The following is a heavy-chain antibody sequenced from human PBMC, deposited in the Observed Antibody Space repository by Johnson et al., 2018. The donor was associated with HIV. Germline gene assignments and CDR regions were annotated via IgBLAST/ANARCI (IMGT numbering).Heavy chain of an antibody. V-gene: IGHV3-74*01. Sequence: VQLVESGGGLVKPGGSLRLSCAGSGFTFSRYWMHWVRQAPGKGLVWVSGINSDGSNTNYADSVKGRFTISRDNAKKTLYLQMNSLRAGDTAVYYCARDRSEGGAFDIWGQGTMVTVSS. CDR1: GFTFSRYW. D-gene: IGHD3-16*01. CDR3: ARDRSEGGAFDI. CDR2: INSDGSNT. J-gene: IGHJ3*02.